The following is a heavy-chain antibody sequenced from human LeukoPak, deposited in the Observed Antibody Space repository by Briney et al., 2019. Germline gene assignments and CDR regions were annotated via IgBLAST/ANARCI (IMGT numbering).Heavy chain of an antibody. Sequence: PSETLSLTCAVYGGSFSGYYWSWIRQPPGKGLEWIGEINHSGSTNYNPSLKSRATISVDTSKNQFSLKLSSVTAADTAVYYCARGRIGYCSGGSCYPAYYYYYGMDVWGQGTTVTVSS. V-gene: IGHV4-34*01. CDR1: GGSFSGYY. CDR3: ARGRIGYCSGGSCYPAYYYYYGMDV. CDR2: INHSGST. D-gene: IGHD2-15*01. J-gene: IGHJ6*02.